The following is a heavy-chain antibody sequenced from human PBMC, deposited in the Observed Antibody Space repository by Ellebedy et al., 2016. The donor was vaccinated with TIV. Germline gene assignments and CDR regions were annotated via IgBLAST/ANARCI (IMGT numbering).Heavy chain of an antibody. V-gene: IGHV3-30-3*01. CDR1: GFTFSSYA. CDR2: ISYDGSNK. CDR3: AAPVVPADY. D-gene: IGHD2-2*01. J-gene: IGHJ4*02. Sequence: GGSLRLXCAASGFTFSSYAMHWVRQAPGKGLEWVAVISYDGSNKYYADSVKGRFTISRDNSKNTLYLQMNSLRAEDTAVYYCAAPVVPADYWGQGTLVTVSS.